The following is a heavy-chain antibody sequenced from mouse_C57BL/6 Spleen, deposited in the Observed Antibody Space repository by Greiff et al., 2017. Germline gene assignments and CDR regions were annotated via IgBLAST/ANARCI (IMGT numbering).Heavy chain of an antibody. CDR1: GFTFSDYY. CDR3: ARGGDYDVAYAMDY. Sequence: EVKLVESEGGLVQPGSSMKLSCTASGFTFSDYYMAWVRQVPEKGLEWVANINYDGSSTYYLDSLKSRFIISRDNAKNILYLQMSSLKSEDTATYYCARGGDYDVAYAMDYWGQGTSVTVSS. V-gene: IGHV5-16*01. CDR2: INYDGSST. D-gene: IGHD2-4*01. J-gene: IGHJ4*01.